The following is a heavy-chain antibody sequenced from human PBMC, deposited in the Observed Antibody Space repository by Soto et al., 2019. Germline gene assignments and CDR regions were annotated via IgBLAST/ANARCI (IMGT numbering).Heavy chain of an antibody. CDR3: ARDADYGGSRGGMDV. Sequence: QVRLEESGPGLVKPSETLSLICSVSGGSVNNANYFWNWIRHHPENGLEWIGYIYYSGSTRYNPSFKSRVTLSIDTSKNQFSLRQNSVAVADTAVYFCARDADYGGSRGGMDVWGRGTTVTVSS. CDR2: IYYSGST. CDR1: GGSVNNANYF. V-gene: IGHV4-31*03. D-gene: IGHD4-17*01. J-gene: IGHJ6*02.